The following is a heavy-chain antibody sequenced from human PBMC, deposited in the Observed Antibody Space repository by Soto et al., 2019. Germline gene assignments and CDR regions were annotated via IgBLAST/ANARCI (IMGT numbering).Heavy chain of an antibody. CDR1: GFTFSNAW. V-gene: IGHV3-15*01. CDR3: TTDIWGNYYGSGSYYNVSSWYYYYMDV. J-gene: IGHJ6*03. Sequence: GGSLRLSCAASGFTFSNAWMSWVRQAPGKGLEWVGRIKSKTDGGTTDYAAPVKGRFTISRDDSKNTLYLQMNSLKTEDTAVYYCTTDIWGNYYGSGSYYNVSSWYYYYMDVWGKGTTVTVSS. D-gene: IGHD3-10*01. CDR2: IKSKTDGGTT.